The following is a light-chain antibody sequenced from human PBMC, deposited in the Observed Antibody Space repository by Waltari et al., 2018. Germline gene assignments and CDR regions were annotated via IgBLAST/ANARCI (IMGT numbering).Light chain of an antibody. CDR1: QSISSY. Sequence: DIQMTQSPSSLSASVRDRVTITCRESQSISSYLKWYQQKPGKPPKLLIYAASNLPSGVPSRFSGSGSGTDFTLTISSLQPEDFAIYYCQQSYSTPFTFGPGTKVDIK. CDR2: AAS. CDR3: QQSYSTPFT. J-gene: IGKJ3*01. V-gene: IGKV1-39*01.